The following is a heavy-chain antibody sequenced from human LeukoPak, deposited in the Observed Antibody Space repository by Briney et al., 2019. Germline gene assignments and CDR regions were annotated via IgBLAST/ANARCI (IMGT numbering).Heavy chain of an antibody. Sequence: PSETLSLTCAVYGGSFSGYYWSWIRQPPGKGLEWIGEINHSGSTNYNPSLKSRVTISVDTSKNQFSLKLSSVTAADTAVYYCARANGYYYDSSGYYYYDDYWGQGTLVTVSS. D-gene: IGHD3-22*01. CDR3: ARANGYYYDSSGYYYYDDY. CDR1: GGSFSGYY. V-gene: IGHV4-34*01. J-gene: IGHJ4*02. CDR2: INHSGST.